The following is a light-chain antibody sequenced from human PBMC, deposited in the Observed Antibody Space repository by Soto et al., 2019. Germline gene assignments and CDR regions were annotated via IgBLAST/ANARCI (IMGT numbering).Light chain of an antibody. J-gene: IGKJ2*01. CDR1: QSVSSSY. V-gene: IGKV3-20*01. Sequence: EIVLTQSPGTLSLSPGERATLSCRASQSVSSSYLAWYQQKPGQAPRLLIYGASSRATGIPDRFSGSGSETDFTLTISRLEPEDFAVCYCQQYGSSPYTFGQGTKLEIK. CDR3: QQYGSSPYT. CDR2: GAS.